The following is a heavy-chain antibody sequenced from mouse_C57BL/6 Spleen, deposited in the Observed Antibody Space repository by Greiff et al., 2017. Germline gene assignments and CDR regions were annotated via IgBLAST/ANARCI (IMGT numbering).Heavy chain of an antibody. CDR1: GYAFSSSW. V-gene: IGHV1-82*01. D-gene: IGHD3-2*02. J-gene: IGHJ3*01. CDR2: IYPGDGDT. CDR3: AIETAQAPFAY. Sequence: QVQLQQSGPELVKPGASVKISCKASGYAFSSSWMNWVKQRPGKGLEWIGRIYPGDGDTNYNGKFKGKATLTADKSSSTAYMQLSSLTSEDSAVYFCAIETAQAPFAYWGQGTLVTVSA.